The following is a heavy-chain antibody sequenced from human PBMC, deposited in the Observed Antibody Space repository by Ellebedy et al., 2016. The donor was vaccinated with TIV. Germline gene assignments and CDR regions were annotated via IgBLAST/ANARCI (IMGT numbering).Heavy chain of an antibody. J-gene: IGHJ4*02. Sequence: GESLKISCQEPGHTSSSHWIGWVRQMPGKGLEWLGIIYPGDSDTRYSSPFQGQVTMSVDKSISTAYLQWSSLKTSDTAIYYCATPSRDSFGYYYAHYWGQGTLVTVSS. CDR3: ATPSRDSFGYYYAHY. CDR1: GHTSSSHW. V-gene: IGHV5-51*01. D-gene: IGHD3-3*01. CDR2: IYPGDSDT.